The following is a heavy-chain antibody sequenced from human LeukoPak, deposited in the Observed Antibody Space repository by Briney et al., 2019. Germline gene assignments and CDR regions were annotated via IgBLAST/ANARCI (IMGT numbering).Heavy chain of an antibody. CDR3: ARGSIVTGSYYGGGDY. V-gene: IGHV4-39*01. J-gene: IGHJ4*02. D-gene: IGHD1-26*01. CDR1: GGSISSSSYS. Sequence: SETLSLTCTVSGGSISSSSYSWGWIRQPPGKGLEWIGSIYYSGSTYYNPSLKSRVTISVDTSKNQFSLKLSSVTAADTAVYYCARGSIVTGSYYGGGDYWGQGTLVTVSS. CDR2: IYYSGST.